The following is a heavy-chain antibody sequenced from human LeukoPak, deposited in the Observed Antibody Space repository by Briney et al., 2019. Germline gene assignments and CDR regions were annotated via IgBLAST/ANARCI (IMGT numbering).Heavy chain of an antibody. Sequence: GGSLRLSCAASGFTFSSYSMNWVRQAPGKGLEWVSSISSSSSYIYYADSVKGRFTISRDNAKNSLYLQMSSLRAEDTAVYYCARDLGVTDDAFDIWGQGTMVTVSS. J-gene: IGHJ3*02. CDR2: ISSSSSYI. D-gene: IGHD3-16*01. CDR3: ARDLGVTDDAFDI. CDR1: GFTFSSYS. V-gene: IGHV3-21*01.